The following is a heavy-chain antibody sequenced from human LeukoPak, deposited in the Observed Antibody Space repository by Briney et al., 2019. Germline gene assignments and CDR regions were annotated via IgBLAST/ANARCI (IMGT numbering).Heavy chain of an antibody. CDR3: AKEGTYSKESYFDY. J-gene: IGHJ4*02. CDR1: GFTFSSYG. V-gene: IGHV3-30*02. D-gene: IGHD5-18*01. Sequence: GGSLRLSCAAPGFTFSSYGMHWARQAPGKGLEWVAFIRYDGSNKYYADSVKGRFTISRDNSKNTLYLQMNSLRAEDTAVYYCAKEGTYSKESYFDYWGQGTLVTVSS. CDR2: IRYDGSNK.